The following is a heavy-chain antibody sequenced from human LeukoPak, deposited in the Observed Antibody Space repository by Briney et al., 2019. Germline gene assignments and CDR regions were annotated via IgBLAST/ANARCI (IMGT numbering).Heavy chain of an antibody. Sequence: KTSETLSLTCAVYGGSLSGYYWSWIRQPPGKGLEWIGEINHSGSTNYNPSLKSRVTISVDTSKNQFSLKLSSVTAADTAVYYCARVLLWFGGYYYYGMDVWGQGTTVTVSS. CDR1: GGSLSGYY. D-gene: IGHD3-10*01. J-gene: IGHJ6*02. V-gene: IGHV4-34*01. CDR3: ARVLLWFGGYYYYGMDV. CDR2: INHSGST.